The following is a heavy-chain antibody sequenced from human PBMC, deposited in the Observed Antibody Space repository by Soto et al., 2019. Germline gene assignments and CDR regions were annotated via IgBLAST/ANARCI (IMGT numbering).Heavy chain of an antibody. CDR3: XXXXXXXXXXGXY. Sequence: QVQLQESGPGLVKPSQTLSLTCTVSGGSISSGGYYWSWIRQHPGKGLEWIGYIYYSGSTYYNPSLKSRVTISVDTSKNQFSLKLSSVTAADTAXXXXXXXXXXXXXXGXYWGQGTLVTVSS. V-gene: IGHV4-31*03. J-gene: IGHJ4*02. CDR2: IYYSGST. CDR1: GGSISSGGYY.